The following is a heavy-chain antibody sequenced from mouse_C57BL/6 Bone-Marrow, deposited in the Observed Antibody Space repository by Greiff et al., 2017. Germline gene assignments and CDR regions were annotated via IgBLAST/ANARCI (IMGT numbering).Heavy chain of an antibody. Sequence: VQLKQSGPGLVQPSQSLSITCTVSGFSFTSYGVHWVRQPPGKGLEWLGVIWRGGSTDYNAAFISSMSISKDNAKSQVFCKMNSRQADDTAIYYWGEVTTTCAYWGKGTLVTVSA. CDR2: IWRGGST. CDR3: GEVTTTCAY. D-gene: IGHD2-3*01. J-gene: IGHJ3*01. V-gene: IGHV2-4*01. CDR1: GFSFTSYG.